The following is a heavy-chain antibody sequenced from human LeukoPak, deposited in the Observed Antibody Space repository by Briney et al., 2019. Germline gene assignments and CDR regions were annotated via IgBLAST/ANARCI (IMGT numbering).Heavy chain of an antibody. CDR2: IFTSGIT. V-gene: IGHV4-4*07. D-gene: IGHD3-10*01. Sequence: SETLSLSCTVSGGSISIYYWNWIRQPAGKGLEWIGRIFTSGITNYDPSLKSRVTMSVDTSKNQFSLNLSSVTAADTAVYYCARESSGNYYNPLGYMDVWGKGTTVTVSS. CDR1: GGSISIYY. J-gene: IGHJ6*03. CDR3: ARESSGNYYNPLGYMDV.